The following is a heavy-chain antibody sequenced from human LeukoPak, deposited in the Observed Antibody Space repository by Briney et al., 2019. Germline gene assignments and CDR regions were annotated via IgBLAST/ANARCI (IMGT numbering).Heavy chain of an antibody. D-gene: IGHD3-10*01. CDR2: ISSSGGYI. V-gene: IGHV3-21*01. Sequence: PGGSLRLSCTASGVTFSTYSMNWVRQAPGKGLDWVSSISSSGGYIYYADSVKGRFTISRDNAKNSLYLQMNSLRAEDTAVYYCAREGAWYVSGSYSGYFYGMDVWGQGTTVTVSS. CDR3: AREGAWYVSGSYSGYFYGMDV. CDR1: GVTFSTYS. J-gene: IGHJ6*02.